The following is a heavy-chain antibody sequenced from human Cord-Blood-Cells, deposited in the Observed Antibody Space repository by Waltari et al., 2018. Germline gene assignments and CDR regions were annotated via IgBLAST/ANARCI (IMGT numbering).Heavy chain of an antibody. J-gene: IGHJ4*02. V-gene: IGHV1-18*01. D-gene: IGHD3-10*01. CDR1: GYTFPSYG. CDR2: ISAYNGNT. CDR3: ARVEGYYGSGSYDY. Sequence: VPLAQSVAEAKKPGAPVKVSCKASGYTFPSYGISRVPSTPGQGLEWMGWISAYNGNTNYAQKLQGRVTMTTDTSTSTAYMELRSLRSDDTAVYYCARVEGYYGSGSYDYWGQGTLVTVSS.